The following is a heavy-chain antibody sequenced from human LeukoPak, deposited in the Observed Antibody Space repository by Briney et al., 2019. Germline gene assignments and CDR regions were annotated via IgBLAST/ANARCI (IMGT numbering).Heavy chain of an antibody. CDR3: ASGTPTWGSGYPPVDV. D-gene: IGHD3-22*01. CDR2: INPSGGST. J-gene: IGHJ6*04. CDR1: GYTFTSYY. V-gene: IGHV1-46*01. Sequence: ASVKVSCKASGYTFTSYYMHWVRQAPGQGLEWMGIINPSGGSTSYAQKFQGRVTMTRDTSTSTVYMELSSLRSEDTAVYYCASGTPTWGSGYPPVDVWGKGTTVTISS.